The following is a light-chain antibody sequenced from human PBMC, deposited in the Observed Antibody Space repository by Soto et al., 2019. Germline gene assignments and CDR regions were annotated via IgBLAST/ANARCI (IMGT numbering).Light chain of an antibody. CDR3: QQPISFPIT. V-gene: IGKV3-11*01. CDR2: DAS. J-gene: IGKJ5*01. Sequence: DIVLTQSPGTLSLSPGERATLSCRASQSVSSYLAWYQQKPGQAPRLLIYDASNRATGIPARFSGSGSGTDFTLTIRSLQPEDFATYYCQQPISFPITFGQGTRLEIK. CDR1: QSVSSY.